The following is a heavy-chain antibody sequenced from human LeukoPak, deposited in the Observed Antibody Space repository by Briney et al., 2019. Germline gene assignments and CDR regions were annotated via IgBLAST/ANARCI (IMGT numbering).Heavy chain of an antibody. Sequence: GGSLRLSCAASGFTFSSYSMNWVRQAPGKGLEWVSSISSSSSYIYYADSVKGRFTISRDNAKNSLYLQMNSLRAEDTAVYYCARDGEWLQFYFKYYFDYWGQGTLVTVSS. V-gene: IGHV3-21*01. CDR1: GFTFSSYS. CDR3: ARDGEWLQFYFKYYFDY. CDR2: ISSSSSYI. J-gene: IGHJ4*02. D-gene: IGHD5-24*01.